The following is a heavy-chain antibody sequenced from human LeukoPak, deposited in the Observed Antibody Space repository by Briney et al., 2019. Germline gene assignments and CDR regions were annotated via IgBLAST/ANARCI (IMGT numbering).Heavy chain of an antibody. V-gene: IGHV3-33*08. CDR3: ARDASFDSSGYFQDY. J-gene: IGHJ4*02. Sequence: PGGSLRLSCAASGFTFSSYEMNWVRQAPGKGLEWVAVIWYDGSNKYYADSVKGRFTISRDNSKNTLFLQMNSLRAEETAVYYCARDASFDSSGYFQDYWGQGTLVTVSS. CDR1: GFTFSSYE. D-gene: IGHD3-22*01. CDR2: IWYDGSNK.